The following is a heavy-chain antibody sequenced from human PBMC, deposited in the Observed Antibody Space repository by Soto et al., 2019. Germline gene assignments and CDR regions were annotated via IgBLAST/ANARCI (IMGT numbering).Heavy chain of an antibody. Sequence: QVQLVESGGGVVQPGRSLRLSCAASGFTFSTYGMHWVRQAPGKGLEWVAVISYDGSKKYYADSVKGRFTISRDNSKNTLYLQMSSLRAEDTAVYYCAKGFSYSVIDYWDQGTLVTVSS. CDR3: AKGFSYSVIDY. V-gene: IGHV3-30*18. CDR1: GFTFSTYG. J-gene: IGHJ4*02. D-gene: IGHD5-18*01. CDR2: ISYDGSKK.